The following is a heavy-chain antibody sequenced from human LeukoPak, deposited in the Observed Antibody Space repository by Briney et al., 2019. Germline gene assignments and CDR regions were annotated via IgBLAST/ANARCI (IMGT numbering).Heavy chain of an antibody. Sequence: GRSLRLSCAASGFTFSSYAMHWVRQAPGKGLEWVAVISYDGSNKYYADSVKGRFTISRDNSKNTLYLQMNSLRAEDTAVYYCARAGAQWEPHQLDYWGQGTLVTVSS. CDR1: GFTFSSYA. J-gene: IGHJ4*02. CDR3: ARAGAQWEPHQLDY. V-gene: IGHV3-30*14. D-gene: IGHD1-26*01. CDR2: ISYDGSNK.